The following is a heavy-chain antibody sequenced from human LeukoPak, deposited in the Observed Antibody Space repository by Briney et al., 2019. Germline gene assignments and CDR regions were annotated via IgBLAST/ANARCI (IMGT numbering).Heavy chain of an antibody. CDR3: ARNAHSFDSSGYYFHF. CDR2: IRYDGYKK. CDR1: GFTLSEFG. Sequence: PGGSLRLSCAASGFTLSEFGMHWVRQAPGKGLEWITFIRYDGYKKHYIDSVKGRFTTSRDNSKNTVSLQMSSLRDEDTAVYYCARNAHSFDSSGYYFHFWGQGTRVTVSS. V-gene: IGHV3-30*02. J-gene: IGHJ4*02. D-gene: IGHD3-22*01.